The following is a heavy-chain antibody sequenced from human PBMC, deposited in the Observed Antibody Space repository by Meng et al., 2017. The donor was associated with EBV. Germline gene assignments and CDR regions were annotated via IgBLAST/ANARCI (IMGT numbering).Heavy chain of an antibody. V-gene: IGHV1-69*06. D-gene: IGHD6-13*01. CDR1: GGTFSSYA. CDR2: IIPIFGTA. Sequence: QVQVVRSGGEVRKPGSSVKVSCKASGGTFSSYAISWVRQATGQGLEWMGGIIPIFGTANYAQKFQGRVTITADKSTSTAYMELSSLRSEDTAVYYCARAEIAAAGRLDYWGQGTLVTVSS. J-gene: IGHJ4*02. CDR3: ARAEIAAAGRLDY.